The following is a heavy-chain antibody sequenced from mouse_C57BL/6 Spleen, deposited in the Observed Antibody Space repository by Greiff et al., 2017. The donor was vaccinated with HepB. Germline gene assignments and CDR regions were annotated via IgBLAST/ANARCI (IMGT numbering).Heavy chain of an antibody. CDR2: IYPGNSDT. V-gene: IGHV1-5*01. D-gene: IGHD1-1*01. J-gene: IGHJ2*01. CDR3: TRAVLGLYYFDY. Sequence: VQLQQSGTVLARPGASVKMSCKTSGYTFTSYWMHWVKQRPGQGLEWIGAIYPGNSDTSYNQKFKGKAKLTAVTSASTAYMELSSLTNEDSAVYYCTRAVLGLYYFDYWGQGTTLTVSS. CDR1: GYTFTSYW.